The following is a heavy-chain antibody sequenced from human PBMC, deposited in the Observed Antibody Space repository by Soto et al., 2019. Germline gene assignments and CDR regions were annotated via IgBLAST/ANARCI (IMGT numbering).Heavy chain of an antibody. CDR3: APDYGSFDY. Sequence: QVQLVESGGGVVQPGRSLRLSCAASGFTFSSYGMHWVRQAPGKGLEWVAVISYDGSNKYYADSVKGRFTISRDNSKNTLYLQMNSLRAEDTAVYYCAPDYGSFDYCCQGTLVTVSS. D-gene: IGHD4-17*01. V-gene: IGHV3-30*03. CDR2: ISYDGSNK. J-gene: IGHJ4*02. CDR1: GFTFSSYG.